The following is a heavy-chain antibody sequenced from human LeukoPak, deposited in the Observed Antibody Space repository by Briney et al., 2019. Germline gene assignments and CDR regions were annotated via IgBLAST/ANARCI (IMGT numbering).Heavy chain of an antibody. Sequence: SVKVSCKASGGTFSSYAISWVRQAPGQGLEWMGGIIPIFGTANYAQKFQGRVTITTDESTSTAYMELSSLRSEDTAVYYCARSGVLRWFGDQEKATFDYWGQGTLVTVSS. CDR2: IIPIFGTA. D-gene: IGHD3-10*01. V-gene: IGHV1-69*05. CDR1: GGTFSSYA. J-gene: IGHJ4*02. CDR3: ARSGVLRWFGDQEKATFDY.